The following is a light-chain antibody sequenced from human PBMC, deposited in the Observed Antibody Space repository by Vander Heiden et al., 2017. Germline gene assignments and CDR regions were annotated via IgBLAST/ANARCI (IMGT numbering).Light chain of an antibody. CDR1: QCDSSTY. Sequence: EIVLTLSPGTLSLSPGESSTVTCRASQCDSSTYLGWYQQKPGQAPRLLIYGASSRTTGVPDRFSGSGSGTDFTLTISRLEPEDFAIYYCQHDANSLWTFGQGTKVEI. CDR3: QHDANSLWT. J-gene: IGKJ1*01. CDR2: GAS. V-gene: IGKV3-20*01.